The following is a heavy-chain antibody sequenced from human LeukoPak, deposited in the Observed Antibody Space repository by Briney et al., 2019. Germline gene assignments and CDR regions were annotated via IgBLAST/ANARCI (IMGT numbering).Heavy chain of an antibody. CDR1: GDSISSYY. V-gene: IGHV4-59*01. CDR3: ARDYAFDI. Sequence: PSETLSPTCTVSGDSISSYYWSWIRQPPGKGLEWIGCIYYSGNTNYNPSLKSRVTISIDTSKNQFSLKLSSVTAADTAVYYCARDYAFDIWGQGTMVTVSS. CDR2: IYYSGNT. J-gene: IGHJ3*02.